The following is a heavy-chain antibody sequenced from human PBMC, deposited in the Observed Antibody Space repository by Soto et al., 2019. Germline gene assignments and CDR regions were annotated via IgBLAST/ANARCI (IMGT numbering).Heavy chain of an antibody. J-gene: IGHJ4*02. V-gene: IGHV1-18*01. CDR1: GYTFTSYG. CDR3: ARAPRDGYNYVLP. CDR2: ISAYNGNT. D-gene: IGHD5-12*01. Sequence: QVQLVQSGAEVKKPGASVKVSCKASGYTFTSYGISWVRQVPGQGLEWMGWISAYNGNTNYAQKFQGRVTMTTDTPKTTAYMELRSLRSDDTAVYYCARAPRDGYNYVLPWGQGTLVIVSS.